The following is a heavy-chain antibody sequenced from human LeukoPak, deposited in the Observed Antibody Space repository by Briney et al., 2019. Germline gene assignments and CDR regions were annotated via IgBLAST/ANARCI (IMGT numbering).Heavy chain of an antibody. D-gene: IGHD1-1*01. V-gene: IGHV3-23*01. CDR2: VSGSGGRT. Sequence: GGSLRLSCAASGFTFSTYAMGWVPQAPGKGREWVSAVSGSGGRTYYADSVKGRFTISRDNSKNTLYVQMNSLRAEDTAVYYCAKANWDDEYIFTNWGQGTLVTVSS. J-gene: IGHJ4*02. CDR1: GFTFSTYA. CDR3: AKANWDDEYIFTN.